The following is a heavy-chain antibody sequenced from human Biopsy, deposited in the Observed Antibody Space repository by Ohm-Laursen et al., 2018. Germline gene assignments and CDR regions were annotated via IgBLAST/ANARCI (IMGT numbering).Heavy chain of an antibody. Sequence: SVKVSCKASGDSFTSYAIGWVRQAPGQGLEWLGRIVPILGTVNYAQRFQGRVALTADKSTGTAYMELNRLISDDTAVYYCATDADGYYTEFDFWGQGTLIAVSS. D-gene: IGHD5-24*01. CDR3: ATDADGYYTEFDF. CDR1: GDSFTSYA. J-gene: IGHJ4*02. CDR2: IVPILGTV. V-gene: IGHV1-69*04.